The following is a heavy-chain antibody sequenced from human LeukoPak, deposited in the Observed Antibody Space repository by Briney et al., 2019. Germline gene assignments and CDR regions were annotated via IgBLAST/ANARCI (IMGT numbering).Heavy chain of an antibody. CDR2: INHSGST. CDR3: ARGRSSTVGYSSSWRNGKSPLAFQH. CDR1: GGSFSGYY. D-gene: IGHD6-13*01. J-gene: IGHJ1*01. V-gene: IGHV4-34*01. Sequence: PSETLSLTCAVYGGSFSGYYWSWIRQPPGKGLEWIGEINHSGSTNYNPSLKSRVTISVDTSKNQFSLKLSSVTAADTAVYYCARGRSSTVGYSSSWRNGKSPLAFQHWGQGTLVTVSS.